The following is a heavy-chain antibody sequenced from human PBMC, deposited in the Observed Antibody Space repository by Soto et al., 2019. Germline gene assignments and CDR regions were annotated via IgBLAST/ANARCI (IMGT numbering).Heavy chain of an antibody. J-gene: IGHJ4*02. CDR2: ISPGTTYK. CDR1: GFPFSDQY. D-gene: IGHD2-21*01. Sequence: QVQLVESGGGLVKPGGSLRLSWASSGFPFSDQYMSWIRRSPGKGLEFLSYISPGTTYKNYADSVKGRFTISRDNAKSSLYLQLNGLRAEDTAVYFCSRGGGGGLFDLWGQGTFVTVSS. CDR3: SRGGGGGLFDL. V-gene: IGHV3-11*06.